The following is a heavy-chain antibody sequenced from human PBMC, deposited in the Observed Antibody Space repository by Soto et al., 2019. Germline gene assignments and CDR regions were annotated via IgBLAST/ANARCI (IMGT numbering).Heavy chain of an antibody. CDR1: GYTFTGYF. V-gene: IGHV1-2*02. CDR3: ARVIRGAYYNSPLDT. CDR2: INPYSGGA. D-gene: IGHD3-10*01. Sequence: GASVKVSCKASGYTFTGYFMHWVRQAPGQGLEWMGWINPYSGGADYAQSFQGRVTMTRDTSISTVYMELSRLRFDDTAVYYCARVIRGAYYNSPLDTWGQGNVVNGSS. J-gene: IGHJ5*02.